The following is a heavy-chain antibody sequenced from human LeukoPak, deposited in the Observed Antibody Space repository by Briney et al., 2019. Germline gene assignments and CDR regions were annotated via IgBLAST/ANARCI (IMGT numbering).Heavy chain of an antibody. CDR2: INWNGGST. D-gene: IGHD3-22*01. V-gene: IGHV3-20*04. CDR1: GSTFDDYG. Sequence: GGSLRLSCAASGSTFDDYGMSWVRQAPGKGLEWVSGINWNGGSTGYADSVKGRFTISRDNAKNSLYLQMNSLRAEDTALYYCARDASLGYYDSSGFDWYFDLWGRGTLVTVSS. J-gene: IGHJ2*01. CDR3: ARDASLGYYDSSGFDWYFDL.